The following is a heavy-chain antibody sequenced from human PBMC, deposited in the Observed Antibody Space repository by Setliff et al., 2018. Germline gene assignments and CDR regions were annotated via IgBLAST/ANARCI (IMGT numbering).Heavy chain of an antibody. Sequence: ASVKVSCKASGYTFTSYDINWVRQATGQGLEWMGWMNPNSGNTGYAQKFQGRVTMTKNTSITTAYMELSSLRSEDTAVYYCARGGSGIAAAGTGKTAFDIWGQGAMVTVSS. CDR2: MNPNSGNT. CDR3: ARGGSGIAAAGTGKTAFDI. CDR1: GYTFTSYD. D-gene: IGHD6-13*01. V-gene: IGHV1-8*02. J-gene: IGHJ3*02.